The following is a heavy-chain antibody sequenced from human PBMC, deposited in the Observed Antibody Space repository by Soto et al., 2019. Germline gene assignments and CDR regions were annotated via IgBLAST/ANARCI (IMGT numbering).Heavy chain of an antibody. CDR1: GYTFTSYG. J-gene: IGHJ4*02. CDR3: TRDRVLPDY. D-gene: IGHD3-10*01. V-gene: IGHV1-46*03. CDR2: IYPGGVNI. Sequence: GASVKVSCKASGYTFTSYGISWVRQAPGQGLEWMGTIYPGGVNIAYAQKFKGRVTMTKDTSTSTVYMELNSLTSDDTAMYYCTRDRVLPDYWSQGTLVTVSS.